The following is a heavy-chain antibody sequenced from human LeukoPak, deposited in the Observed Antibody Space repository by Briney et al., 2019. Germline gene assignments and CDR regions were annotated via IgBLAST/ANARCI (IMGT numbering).Heavy chain of an antibody. J-gene: IGHJ4*02. CDR1: GFTFSDYY. Sequence: GGSLRLSCAASGFTFSDYYMSWIRQAPGKGLEWVSYISSSGSTIYYADSVKGRFTISGDNAKNSLYLQMNSLRAEDTAVYYCARDSRGGYDILTGYYTSYYFDYWGQGTLVTVSS. CDR2: ISSSGSTI. V-gene: IGHV3-11*01. D-gene: IGHD3-9*01. CDR3: ARDSRGGYDILTGYYTSYYFDY.